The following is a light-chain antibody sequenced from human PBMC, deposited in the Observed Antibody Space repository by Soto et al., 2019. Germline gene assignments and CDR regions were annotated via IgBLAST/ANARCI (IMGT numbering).Light chain of an antibody. CDR2: EVC. J-gene: IGLJ3*02. CDR1: SSDVGGYNY. V-gene: IGLV2-8*01. CDR3: SSYAGSNNKV. Sequence: QSALTQPHSASGSPGQSVTISCTGTSSDVGGYNYVSWYQQHPGKAPKLMIYEVCKRPSGVPDRFSGSKSGNTASLTVSGRQAEDEADYYCSSYAGSNNKVFGGGTKLTVL.